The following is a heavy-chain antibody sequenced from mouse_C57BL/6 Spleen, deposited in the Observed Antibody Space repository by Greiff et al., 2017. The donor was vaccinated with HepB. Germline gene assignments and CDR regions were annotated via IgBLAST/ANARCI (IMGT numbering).Heavy chain of an antibody. J-gene: IGHJ3*01. D-gene: IGHD1-1*01. CDR2: INPNNGGT. CDR1: GYTFTDYY. Sequence: EVQLQQSGPELVKPGASVKISCKASGYTFTDYYMNWVKQSHGKSLEWIGDINPNNGGTSYNQKFKGKATLTVDKSSSTAYMELRSLTSEDSAVYYCARVPLITTVPSWFAYWGQGTLVTVSA. CDR3: ARVPLITTVPSWFAY. V-gene: IGHV1-26*01.